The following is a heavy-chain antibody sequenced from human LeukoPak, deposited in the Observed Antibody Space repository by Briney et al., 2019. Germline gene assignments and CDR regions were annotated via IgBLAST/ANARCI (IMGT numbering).Heavy chain of an antibody. V-gene: IGHV4-38-2*02. CDR3: ARALRGYSYGLRGWYYYYGMDV. CDR2: IYHSGST. Sequence: SETLSLTCTVSGYSISSGYYWGWIRQPPGKGLEWIGSIYHSGSTYYNPSLKSRVTISVDTSKNQFSLKLSSVTAADTAVYYCARALRGYSYGLRGWYYYYGMDVWGQGTTVTVSS. D-gene: IGHD5-18*01. J-gene: IGHJ6*02. CDR1: GYSISSGYY.